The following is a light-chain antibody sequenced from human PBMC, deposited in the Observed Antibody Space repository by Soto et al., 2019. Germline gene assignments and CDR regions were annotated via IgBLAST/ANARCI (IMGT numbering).Light chain of an antibody. CDR2: KAS. CDR3: QQYNSSPWT. V-gene: IGKV1-5*03. J-gene: IGKJ1*01. Sequence: DIPMTQSPSTLSASVGDRVTITCRASQSISSSLAWYQQKPGKDPKLLIYKASSLESGVPSMFSGSGSGTEFTLTISSLQPDDFATYYCQQYNSSPWTFGQGTKVQIK. CDR1: QSISSS.